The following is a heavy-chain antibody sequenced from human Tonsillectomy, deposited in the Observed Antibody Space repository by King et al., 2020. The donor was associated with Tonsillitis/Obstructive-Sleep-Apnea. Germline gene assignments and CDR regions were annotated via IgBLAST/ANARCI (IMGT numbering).Heavy chain of an antibody. CDR3: AKGSAQQVVQPFDY. V-gene: IGHV3-9*01. D-gene: IGHD6-13*01. CDR2: ISWNSGSI. J-gene: IGHJ4*02. Sequence: EVQLVESGGGLVQPGRSLRLSCAASGFTFDDYAMHWVRQAPGKGLEWVSGISWNSGSIGYVDSVKGRITISRDNAKNSLYLQMNSLRAEDTAFYYCAKGSAQQVVQPFDYWGQGTLVTVSS. CDR1: GFTFDDYA.